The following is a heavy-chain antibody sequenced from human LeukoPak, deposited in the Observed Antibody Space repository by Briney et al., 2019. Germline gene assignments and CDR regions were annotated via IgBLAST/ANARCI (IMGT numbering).Heavy chain of an antibody. V-gene: IGHV3-21*01. D-gene: IGHD6-13*01. CDR1: GFTFSSYS. Sequence: GGSLRLSCAASGFTFSSYSMNWVRQAPGKGLEWVSSISGSSSYIYYADSVKGRFTISRDNAKNSLYLQMNSLRAEDTAVYYCARDQTIAAAGWGLDYWGQGTLVTVSS. CDR3: ARDQTIAAAGWGLDY. CDR2: ISGSSSYI. J-gene: IGHJ4*02.